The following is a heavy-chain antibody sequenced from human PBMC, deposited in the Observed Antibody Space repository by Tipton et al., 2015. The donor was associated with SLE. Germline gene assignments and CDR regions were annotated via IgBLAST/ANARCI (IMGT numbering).Heavy chain of an antibody. D-gene: IGHD3-10*01. CDR1: GFTFSSYA. CDR3: ASHGSGSSYYFDY. CDR2: ISGSGGST. V-gene: IGHV3-23*01. J-gene: IGHJ4*02. Sequence: SLRLSCAASGFTFSSYAMSWVRQAPGKGLEWVSAISGSGGSTYYADSVKGRFTISRDNSKNTLYLQMNSLRVEDTAVYYCASHGSGSSYYFDYWGQGTLVTVSS.